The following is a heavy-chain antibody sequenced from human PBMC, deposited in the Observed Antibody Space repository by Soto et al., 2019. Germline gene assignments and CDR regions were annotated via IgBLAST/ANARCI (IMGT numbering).Heavy chain of an antibody. CDR1: GGSISSGGYY. V-gene: IGHV4-31*03. CDR3: ARRRITHDAFDI. CDR2: IYYSGST. D-gene: IGHD3-10*01. Sequence: SETLSLTCTVSGGSISSGGYYWSWIRQHPGKGLEWIGYIYYSGSTYYNPSLKSRVTISVDTSKSQFSLKLSSVTAADTAVYYCARRRITHDAFDICGQGTMVTV. J-gene: IGHJ3*02.